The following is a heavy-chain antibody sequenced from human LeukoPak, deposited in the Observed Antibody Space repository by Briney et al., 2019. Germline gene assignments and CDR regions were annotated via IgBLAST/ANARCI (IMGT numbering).Heavy chain of an antibody. CDR1: GFTFSSYS. Sequence: PGGSLRLSCAASGFTFSSYSMNWVRQAPGKGLEWVSYISSSSSTIYYADSVKGRFTISRDNSKNTLYLQMNSLRAEDTAVYYCAKDLESFWTRIAVAGYFDYWGQGTLVTVSS. D-gene: IGHD6-19*01. CDR2: ISSSSSTI. V-gene: IGHV3-48*01. J-gene: IGHJ4*02. CDR3: AKDLESFWTRIAVAGYFDY.